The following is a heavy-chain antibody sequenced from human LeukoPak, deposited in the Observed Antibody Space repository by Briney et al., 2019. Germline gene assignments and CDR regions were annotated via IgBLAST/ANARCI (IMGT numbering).Heavy chain of an antibody. CDR2: VSYDGSNK. Sequence: GSLRLSCAASGFTFSSYAMHWVRQAPGKGLEWVAVVSYDGSNKYYADSVKGRFTISRDNSKNTLYLQMNSLRAEDTAVYYCARDRRMVRGVIKLPYYYYGMDVWGQGSTVTVSS. J-gene: IGHJ6*02. CDR1: GFTFSSYA. V-gene: IGHV3-30*04. CDR3: ARDRRMVRGVIKLPYYYYGMDV. D-gene: IGHD3-10*01.